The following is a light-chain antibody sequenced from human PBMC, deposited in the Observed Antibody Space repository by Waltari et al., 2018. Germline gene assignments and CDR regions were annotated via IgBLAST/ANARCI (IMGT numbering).Light chain of an antibody. J-gene: IGLJ3*02. Sequence: SYELTQPPSVSVSPGQTASITCSGDKLGDKYACWYQQRPGQSPVLVIYQDDKRPSGIPERFSGSNSGNTATLTISGTQAMDEADYYCQTWDTGTWVFGGGTKLTVL. CDR1: KLGDKY. CDR3: QTWDTGTWV. V-gene: IGLV3-1*01. CDR2: QDD.